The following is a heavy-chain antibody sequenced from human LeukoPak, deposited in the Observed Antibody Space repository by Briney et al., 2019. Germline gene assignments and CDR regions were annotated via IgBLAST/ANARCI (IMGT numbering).Heavy chain of an antibody. J-gene: IGHJ6*03. D-gene: IGHD6-6*01. Sequence: GGSLRLSCAASGFTFSSYERNWVRQAPGKGLEWVSYISSSGSTIYYADSVKGRFTISRDNAKESLYLQMNSLRAEDTAVYYCARAGQSEYSSSSSYYYYMDVWGKGTTVTVSS. V-gene: IGHV3-48*03. CDR1: GFTFSSYE. CDR3: ARAGQSEYSSSSSYYYYMDV. CDR2: ISSSGSTI.